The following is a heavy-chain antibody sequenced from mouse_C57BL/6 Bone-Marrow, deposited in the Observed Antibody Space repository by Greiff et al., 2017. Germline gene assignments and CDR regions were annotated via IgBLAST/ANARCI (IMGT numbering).Heavy chain of an antibody. D-gene: IGHD3-3*01. CDR3: TRNRGPYFDY. J-gene: IGHJ2*01. Sequence: EVQLVESGGGLVQPGGSMKLSCAASGFTFSDAWMDWVRQSPEKGLEWVAEIRNKANNHATYSAESVKGRFTISRDDSKSSVYLQMNSLRAEDTGIYYCTRNRGPYFDYWGQGTTLTVSS. V-gene: IGHV6-6*01. CDR1: GFTFSDAW. CDR2: IRNKANNHAT.